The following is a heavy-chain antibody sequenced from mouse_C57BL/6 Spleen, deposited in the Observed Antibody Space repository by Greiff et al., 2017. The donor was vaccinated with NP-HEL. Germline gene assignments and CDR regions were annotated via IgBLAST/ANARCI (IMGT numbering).Heavy chain of an antibody. CDR3: AIPPITTVVSYAMDY. D-gene: IGHD1-1*01. CDR1: GYTFTSYW. J-gene: IGHJ4*01. Sequence: VQRVESGAELAKPGASVKLSCKASGYTFTSYWMHWVKQRPGQGLEWIGYINPSSGYTKYNQKFKDKATLTADKSSSTAYMQLSSLTYEDSAVYYCAIPPITTVVSYAMDYWGQGTSVTVSS. V-gene: IGHV1-7*01. CDR2: INPSSGYT.